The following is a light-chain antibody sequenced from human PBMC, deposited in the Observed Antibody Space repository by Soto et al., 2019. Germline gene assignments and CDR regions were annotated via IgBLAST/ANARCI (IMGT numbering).Light chain of an antibody. Sequence: DILMTQSPATLSVSLGERVTLTCRASQNIGTNLAWYQKKPGKAPKPLIYKASTWDTGVPTRFSGSGSGTEFTLTISSLQSEDVATYYCQQYINSLWTFGQGTKVDMK. J-gene: IGKJ1*01. CDR3: QQYINSLWT. CDR2: KAS. CDR1: QNIGTN. V-gene: IGKV3-15*01.